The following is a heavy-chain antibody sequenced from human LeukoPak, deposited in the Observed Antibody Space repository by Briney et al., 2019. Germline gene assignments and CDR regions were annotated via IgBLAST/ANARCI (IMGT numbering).Heavy chain of an antibody. CDR1: GYSFTSYW. CDR3: AGVWYYVWGSYRP. Sequence: GESLKISCKGSGYSFTSYWIGWVRQMPGKGLGWMGIIYPGDSDTRYSPSFQGQVTIAADKSISTAYLQWRSLKASDTAMYYCAGVWYYVWGSYRPWGQGTLVTVSS. V-gene: IGHV5-51*01. CDR2: IYPGDSDT. J-gene: IGHJ5*02. D-gene: IGHD3-16*02.